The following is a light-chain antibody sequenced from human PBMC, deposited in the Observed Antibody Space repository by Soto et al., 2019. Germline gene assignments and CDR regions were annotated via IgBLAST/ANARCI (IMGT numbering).Light chain of an antibody. CDR1: QGISSA. Sequence: AIQLSQSRSSLTASGGDRGTITCRASQGISSALAWYQQKPGKAPKLLIYDASSLESGVPSRFSGSGSGTDFTLTISSLQPEDFATYYCQQFNNYPLTFGGGTKVDSK. CDR2: DAS. CDR3: QQFNNYPLT. J-gene: IGKJ4*01. V-gene: IGKV1D-13*01.